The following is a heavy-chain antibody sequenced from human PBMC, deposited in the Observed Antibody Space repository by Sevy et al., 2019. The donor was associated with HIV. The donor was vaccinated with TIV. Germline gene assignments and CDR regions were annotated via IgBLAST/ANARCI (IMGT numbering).Heavy chain of an antibody. V-gene: IGHV3-11*01. CDR1: GFRFSGYY. Sequence: GGSLRLSFVGSGFRFSGYYMNWIRQAPGKGLEWVSYISGTGNTKYYTDSVKGRFTISRDNAKNSLYLEMNSLRVDDTAGYYCARDPTYYDFWAGYYTGWFDPWGQGTLVTVSS. CDR3: ARDPTYYDFWAGYYTGWFDP. D-gene: IGHD3-3*01. J-gene: IGHJ5*02. CDR2: ISGTGNTK.